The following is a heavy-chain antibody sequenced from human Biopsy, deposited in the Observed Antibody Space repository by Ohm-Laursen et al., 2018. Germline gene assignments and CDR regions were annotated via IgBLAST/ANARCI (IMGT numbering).Heavy chain of an antibody. CDR1: GFTFRNYA. Sequence: SLRLSCSASGFTFRNYALTWFRQAPGKGLEWVSTISGNSDIIYDTDSVKGRFTISRDNSKNTLYLQMNSVRADDTAIYYCAKGGSITIFGVVINNCFDPWGQGTRVTVSS. CDR2: ISGNSDII. J-gene: IGHJ5*02. D-gene: IGHD3-3*01. V-gene: IGHV3-23*01. CDR3: AKGGSITIFGVVINNCFDP.